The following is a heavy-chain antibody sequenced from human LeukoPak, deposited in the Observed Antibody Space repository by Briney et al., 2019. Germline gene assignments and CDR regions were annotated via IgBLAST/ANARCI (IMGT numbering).Heavy chain of an antibody. J-gene: IGHJ4*02. CDR2: IKQDGSEK. D-gene: IGHD3-16*01. Sequence: GGSLRLSCVASGFTFSDYWMSWVRQAPGKGLEWVADIKQDGSEKYYVDSIKGRFTISRDNAKNSLYVQMNNLRAEDTAVYYCARDQGWGDYWGQGTLVTVSS. CDR1: GFTFSDYW. V-gene: IGHV3-7*01. CDR3: ARDQGWGDY.